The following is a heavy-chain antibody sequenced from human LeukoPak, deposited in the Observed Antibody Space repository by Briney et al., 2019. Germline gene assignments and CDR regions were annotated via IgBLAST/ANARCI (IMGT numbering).Heavy chain of an antibody. CDR1: GFTFSSYA. J-gene: IGHJ4*02. Sequence: PGGFLRLSCAASGFTFSSYAMSWVRQAPGKGLEWVSAISGSGGSTYYADSVKGRFTISRDNSKNTLYLQMNSLRAEDTAVYYCAIDIVVVPAAIRFDYWGQGTLVTVSS. D-gene: IGHD2-2*02. CDR2: ISGSGGST. CDR3: AIDIVVVPAAIRFDY. V-gene: IGHV3-23*01.